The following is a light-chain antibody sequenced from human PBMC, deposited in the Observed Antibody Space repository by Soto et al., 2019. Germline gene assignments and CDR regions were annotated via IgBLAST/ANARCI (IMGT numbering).Light chain of an antibody. V-gene: IGLV2-23*02. CDR2: DVN. CDR1: SSDIGSYDL. Sequence: QSALTQPASVSGSPGQSITISCTGTSSDIGSYDLVSWYQQHPGKAPKLIIYDVNKRPSGVSNRFSGSKSGNTASLTISGLQAEDEAEYWCYAYGTSNTLAFGGGTQLTVL. J-gene: IGLJ7*01. CDR3: YAYGTSNTLA.